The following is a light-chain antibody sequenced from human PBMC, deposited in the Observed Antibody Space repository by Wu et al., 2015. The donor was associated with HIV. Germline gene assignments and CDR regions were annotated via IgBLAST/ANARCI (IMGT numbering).Light chain of an antibody. CDR2: SAS. J-gene: IGKJ2*01. V-gene: IGKV3D-20*02. Sequence: ENVLTQSPGTLSLSPGERATLSCRASQSVTNNYFAWFQQKPGQAPRLLIYSASSRATGIPDRFSGSGSGTDFTLTISSLEPEDFAVYYCQQRRYWPLYTFGQGTKLEIK. CDR1: QSVTNNY. CDR3: QQRRYWPLYT.